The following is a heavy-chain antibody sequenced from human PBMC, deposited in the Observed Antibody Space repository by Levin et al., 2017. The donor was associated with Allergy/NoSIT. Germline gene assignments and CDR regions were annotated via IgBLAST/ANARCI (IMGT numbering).Heavy chain of an antibody. CDR3: AQSSGYYGPE. D-gene: IGHD6-19*01. Sequence: PGGSLRLSCAASGFTFSSYGMSWVRQAPGKGLEWVSAITGNSGGTYYADSVKGRFTISRDNSKNTLYLQMNNLRDEDTAIYYCAQSSGYYGPEWGQGTLVTVSS. CDR1: GFTFSSYG. CDR2: ITGNSGGT. J-gene: IGHJ4*02. V-gene: IGHV3-23*01.